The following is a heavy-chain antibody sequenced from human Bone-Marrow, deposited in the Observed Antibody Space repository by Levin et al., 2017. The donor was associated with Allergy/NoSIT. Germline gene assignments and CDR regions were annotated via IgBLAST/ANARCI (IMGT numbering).Heavy chain of an antibody. CDR1: GFTFTTFW. Sequence: PGESLKISCAASGFTFTTFWMTWVRQAPGKGLEWVANIKQDASEKYYLDSVEGRFTISRDNAKNSFFLQMNSLRADDTAVYYCARDRGRSKTYYDLWGQGTLVTVSS. CDR2: IKQDASEK. J-gene: IGHJ4*02. V-gene: IGHV3-7*01. CDR3: ARDRGRSKTYYDL. D-gene: IGHD3-10*01.